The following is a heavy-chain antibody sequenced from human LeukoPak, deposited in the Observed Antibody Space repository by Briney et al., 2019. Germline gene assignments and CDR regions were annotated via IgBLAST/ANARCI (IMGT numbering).Heavy chain of an antibody. V-gene: IGHV4-59*12. CDR1: GGSISSYY. J-gene: IGHJ3*02. CDR3: ASRTQTYYYDSSGYPDAFDI. Sequence: PSETLSLTCTVSGGSISSYYWSWIRQPPGKGLEWIGYIYSSGSTNYNPSLKSRVTIFVDTSKNQFSLKLSSVTAADTAVYYCASRTQTYYYDSSGYPDAFDIWGQGTMVTVSS. CDR2: IYSSGST. D-gene: IGHD3-22*01.